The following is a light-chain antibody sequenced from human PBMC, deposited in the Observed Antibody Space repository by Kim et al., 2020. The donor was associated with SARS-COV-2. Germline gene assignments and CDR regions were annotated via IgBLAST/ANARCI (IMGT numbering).Light chain of an antibody. V-gene: IGKV3-20*01. J-gene: IGKJ4*01. CDR3: QQYASSPVT. CDR1: QTVGRNY. CDR2: GAS. Sequence: EIVLTQSPATLSLSPGDGATLSCRASQTVGRNYLAWYQYKPGQAPRLLIYGASNRATGSPDRFSGSATGTDFTLTISRLPPEDFAMYYCQQYASSPVTFGGGTKVDIK.